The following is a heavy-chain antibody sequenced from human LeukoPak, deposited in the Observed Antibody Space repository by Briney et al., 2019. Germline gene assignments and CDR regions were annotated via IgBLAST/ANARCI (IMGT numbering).Heavy chain of an antibody. Sequence: SETLSLTCDVSGGSISSGDYYWSWIRQPPGKGLEWIGYIYYSGSTYYNPSLKSRVTISVDTSKNQFSLKLSSVTAADTAVYYCARDRTGTTAYYYGMDVWGQGTMVTVSS. D-gene: IGHD1-1*01. CDR2: IYYSGST. CDR1: GGSISSGDYY. V-gene: IGHV4-30-4*01. J-gene: IGHJ6*02. CDR3: ARDRTGTTAYYYGMDV.